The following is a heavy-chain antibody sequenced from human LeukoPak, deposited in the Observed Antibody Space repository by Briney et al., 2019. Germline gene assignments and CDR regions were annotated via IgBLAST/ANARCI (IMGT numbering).Heavy chain of an antibody. CDR1: GFTFSSYG. D-gene: IGHD2-2*01. V-gene: IGHV3-30*03. J-gene: IGHJ6*03. CDR2: ISYDGSNK. CDR3: TTEDIVVVPATYETYYYYYMDV. Sequence: GGSLRLSCAASGFTFSSYGMHWVRQAPGKGLEWVAVISYDGSNKYYADSVKGRFTISRDNSKNTLYLQMNSLRAEDTAVYYCTTEDIVVVPATYETYYYYYMDVWGKGTTVTVSS.